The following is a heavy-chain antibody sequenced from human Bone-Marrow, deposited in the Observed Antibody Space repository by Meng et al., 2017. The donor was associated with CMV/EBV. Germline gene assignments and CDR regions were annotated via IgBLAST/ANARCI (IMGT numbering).Heavy chain of an antibody. CDR3: ARGMYYYDSSGYFDY. J-gene: IGHJ4*02. Sequence: GESLKISCAASGFTFSSYSMNWVRQAPGKGLEWVSSISSSSSYIYYADSVKGRFTISRDNAKNSLYLQMNSLRAEDTAVYYCARGMYYYDSSGYFDYWGQGTRVTGYS. CDR2: ISSSSSYI. CDR1: GFTFSSYS. D-gene: IGHD3-22*01. V-gene: IGHV3-21*01.